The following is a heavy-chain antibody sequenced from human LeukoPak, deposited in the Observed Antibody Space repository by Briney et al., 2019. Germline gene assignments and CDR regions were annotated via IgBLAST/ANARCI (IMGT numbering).Heavy chain of an antibody. CDR2: INPNSGGT. D-gene: IGHD4-17*01. CDR3: ARVRATVTTHHWFGP. J-gene: IGHJ5*02. V-gene: IGHV1-2*02. CDR1: GYTFTGYY. Sequence: ASVKVSCKASGYTFTGYYMHWVRQAPGQGLEWMGWINPNSGGTNYAQKFQGRVTMTRDTSISTAYMELSRLRSDDTAVYYCARVRATVTTHHWFGPWGQGTLVTVSS.